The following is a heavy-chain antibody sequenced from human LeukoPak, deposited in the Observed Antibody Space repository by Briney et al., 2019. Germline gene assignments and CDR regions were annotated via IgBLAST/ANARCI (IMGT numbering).Heavy chain of an antibody. J-gene: IGHJ4*02. V-gene: IGHV3-30*02. CDR2: IRYDGSKQ. D-gene: IGHD6-19*01. CDR1: GFTFSSYG. Sequence: GGSLRLSCAASGFTFSSYGMHWVRQAPGKGLEWAAFIRYDGSKQYYADSVKGRFTISRDNSKNTLFLQMNSLRGEDTAVYYCAKDRRSSGWNAAPGYWGQGTLVTVSS. CDR3: AKDRRSSGWNAAPGY.